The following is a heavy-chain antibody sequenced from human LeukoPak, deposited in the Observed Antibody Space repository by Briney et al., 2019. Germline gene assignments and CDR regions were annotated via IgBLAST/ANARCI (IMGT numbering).Heavy chain of an antibody. CDR1: GYTFTGYY. D-gene: IGHD3-16*02. Sequence: ASVKVSCKASGYTFTGYYMHWVRQAPGQGLEWMGRINPNSGGTNYAQKFQGRVTMTRDTSISTAYMELSRLRSDDTAVYYCAREWYDYVWGSYRSPKGGWFDPWGQGTLVTVSS. V-gene: IGHV1-2*06. CDR2: INPNSGGT. J-gene: IGHJ5*02. CDR3: AREWYDYVWGSYRSPKGGWFDP.